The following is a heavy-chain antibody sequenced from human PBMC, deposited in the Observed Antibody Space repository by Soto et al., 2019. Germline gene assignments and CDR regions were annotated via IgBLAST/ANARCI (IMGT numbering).Heavy chain of an antibody. D-gene: IGHD3-22*01. V-gene: IGHV3-30-3*01. Sequence: QVQLVESGGGVVQPGRSLRLSCAASGFTFSSYALHWVRQAPGKGLEWVAVISYDGSNKYYADSVKGRFTISRDNSKNTLYLQMNSLRAEDTAVYYCARDCRDSSVYYYYGMDVWGQGTTVTVSS. CDR3: ARDCRDSSVYYYYGMDV. CDR2: ISYDGSNK. J-gene: IGHJ6*02. CDR1: GFTFSSYA.